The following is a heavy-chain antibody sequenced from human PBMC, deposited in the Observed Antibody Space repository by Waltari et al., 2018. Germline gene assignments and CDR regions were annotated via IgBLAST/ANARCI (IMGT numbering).Heavy chain of an antibody. CDR2: IYVDKENT. V-gene: IGHV1-18*01. D-gene: IGHD3-16*02. CDR3: ARVVTGVHEVNDN. Sequence: QVRLTQSGSDVKEPGASVKVSCKASGYKFRDYGISWVRQAPGQGLEWMGWIYVDKENTRVAEKFEDRVTLTTDKVTETVYMDLTDLRPDDTAVYYCARVVTGVHEVNDNWGQGTLVTVSS. CDR1: GYKFRDYG. J-gene: IGHJ4*02.